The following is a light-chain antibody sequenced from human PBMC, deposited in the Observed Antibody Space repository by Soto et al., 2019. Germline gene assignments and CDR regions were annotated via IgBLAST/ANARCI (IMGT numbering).Light chain of an antibody. CDR1: HDITNY. CDR2: DVS. Sequence: DIHMTHSPSSLSVSVFDRVTITCRASHDITNYLNWYQQKPGKAPKLLIYDVSKLETGVPSRFIGSGSGTDFTFAISSLQPEDIATYCCQQYDDLPITVGQGTRLEIK. J-gene: IGKJ5*01. CDR3: QQYDDLPIT. V-gene: IGKV1-33*01.